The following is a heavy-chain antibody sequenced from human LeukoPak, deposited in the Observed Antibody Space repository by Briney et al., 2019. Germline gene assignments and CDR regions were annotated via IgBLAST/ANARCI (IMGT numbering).Heavy chain of an antibody. Sequence: PSETLSLTCTVSGGSISSSSYYWGWIRQPPGKGLEWIGSIYYSGSTYYNPSLKSRVTISVGKSKNQFSLKLSSVTAADTAVYYCARVKEQLAYYYYYGMDVWGQGTTVTVSS. CDR3: ARVKEQLAYYYYYGMDV. V-gene: IGHV4-39*07. J-gene: IGHJ6*02. D-gene: IGHD6-13*01. CDR2: IYYSGST. CDR1: GGSISSSSYY.